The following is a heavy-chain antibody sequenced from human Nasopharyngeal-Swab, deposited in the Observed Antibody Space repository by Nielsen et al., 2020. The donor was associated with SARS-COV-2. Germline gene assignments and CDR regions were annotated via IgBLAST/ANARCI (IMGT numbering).Heavy chain of an antibody. CDR3: AREMGYSYGWDY. CDR2: ISSTGTTI. V-gene: IGHV3-48*03. Sequence: VRQAPGKGLERISYISSTGTTIYYADSVKGRFTISRDNAKNSLFLQMNSLRAEDTALYYCAREMGYSYGWDYWGQGTQVTVSS. D-gene: IGHD5-18*01. J-gene: IGHJ4*02.